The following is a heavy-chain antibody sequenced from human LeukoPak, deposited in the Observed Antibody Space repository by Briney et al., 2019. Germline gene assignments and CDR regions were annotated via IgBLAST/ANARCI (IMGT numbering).Heavy chain of an antibody. J-gene: IGHJ6*02. CDR2: IIPIFDTA. CDR1: GGTFSSYG. V-gene: IGHV1-69*13. CDR3: ARATAPLLPMDV. Sequence: SVKVSCKASGGTFSSYGISWVRQAPGQGLEWMGGIIPIFDTANYAQKFQGRVTITADESTSTAYMELSSLRSEDTAVYYCARATAPLLPMDVWGQGTTVTVSS. D-gene: IGHD3-22*01.